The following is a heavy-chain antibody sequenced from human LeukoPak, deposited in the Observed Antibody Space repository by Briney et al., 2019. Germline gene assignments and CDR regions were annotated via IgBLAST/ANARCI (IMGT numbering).Heavy chain of an antibody. V-gene: IGHV4-39*07. J-gene: IGHJ2*01. D-gene: IGHD4-17*01. CDR2: IYYSGST. CDR3: ARTVLTLTVTSFWYFDL. Sequence: SQTLSLTCTVSGGSISSGSYYWGWIRQPPGKGLEWIGSIYYSGSTYYNPSLKSRVTISVDTSKNQFSLKLSSVTAADTAVYYCARTVLTLTVTSFWYFDLWGRGTLVTVSS. CDR1: GGSISSGSYY.